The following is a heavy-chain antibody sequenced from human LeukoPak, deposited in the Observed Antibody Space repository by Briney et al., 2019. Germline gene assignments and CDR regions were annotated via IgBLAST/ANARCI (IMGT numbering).Heavy chain of an antibody. V-gene: IGHV3-74*01. Sequence: PGGSLRLSCAASGFTFRSYWMHWVRQAPGKGLVWVSRINTDGSSTSYADSVKGRFTISRDNAKNTLYLQMNSLRAEDTAVYYCAREAFGSSSPGPHYWGQGTLVTVSS. CDR1: GFTFRSYW. D-gene: IGHD6-6*01. J-gene: IGHJ4*02. CDR3: AREAFGSSSPGPHY. CDR2: INTDGSST.